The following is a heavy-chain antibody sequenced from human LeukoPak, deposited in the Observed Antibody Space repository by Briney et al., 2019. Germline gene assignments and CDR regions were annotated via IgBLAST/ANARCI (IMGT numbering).Heavy chain of an antibody. CDR3: ARDCSSTTCPKLDY. Sequence: SHTLSLTCTVSGASISSGGYYWSWVRQHPGKGLEWIGYIYYSGSTSYYNPSLKSRVTISVDTSKNQFSLRLSSATAADTAVYYCARDCSSTTCPKLDYWGQGTLVTVSS. CDR1: GASISSGGYY. J-gene: IGHJ4*02. D-gene: IGHD2-2*01. CDR2: IYYSGSTS. V-gene: IGHV4-31*03.